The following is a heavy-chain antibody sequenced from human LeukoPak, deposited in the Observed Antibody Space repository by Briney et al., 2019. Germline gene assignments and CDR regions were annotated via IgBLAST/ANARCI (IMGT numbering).Heavy chain of an antibody. CDR2: ISRSGGST. J-gene: IGHJ3*02. CDR1: GFTLGTYD. Sequence: PGGSLRLSCAASGFTLGTYDMYWVRQAPGKGLECVSSISRSGGSTYYADSVEGRFTISRDNSKNTLYLQMNSLRAEDTAIYYCAKVEWPDAFSIWGQGTMVTVSS. D-gene: IGHD3-3*01. CDR3: AKVEWPDAFSI. V-gene: IGHV3-23*01.